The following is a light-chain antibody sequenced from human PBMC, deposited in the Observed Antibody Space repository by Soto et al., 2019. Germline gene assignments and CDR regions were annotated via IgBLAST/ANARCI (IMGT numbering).Light chain of an antibody. CDR2: WND. V-gene: IGLV1-47*01. CDR1: GSNIGSNY. J-gene: IGLJ2*01. Sequence: QSVLTQPPSASGTPGQRVTISCSGRGSNIGSNYVYWYQQLPGTAPKLLIYWNDQRPSGVPERFSGSKSGTSASLAITGLRSEDEADYYCAAWDDSLSGVFGGGTKLTVL. CDR3: AAWDDSLSGV.